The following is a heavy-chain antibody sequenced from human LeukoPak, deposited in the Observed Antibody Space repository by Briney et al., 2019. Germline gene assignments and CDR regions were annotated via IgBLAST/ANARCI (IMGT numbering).Heavy chain of an antibody. CDR3: GRSYSSSQDH. J-gene: IGHJ4*02. Sequence: SQTLSLTCNVSGDSINSGDYYWSWIRQPPGKGLGWISYISYNRNSYYSPSLKSRVSISTDTCKNQFFLRMTSVTAADTAVYFCGRSYSSSQDHWGRGILVAVSS. D-gene: IGHD4-11*01. V-gene: IGHV4-30-4*08. CDR2: ISYNRNS. CDR1: GDSINSGDYY.